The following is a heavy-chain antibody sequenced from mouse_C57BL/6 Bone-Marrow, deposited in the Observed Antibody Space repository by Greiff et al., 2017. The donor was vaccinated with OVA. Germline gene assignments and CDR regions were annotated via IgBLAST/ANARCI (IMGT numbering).Heavy chain of an antibody. J-gene: IGHJ4*01. CDR2: TFYSGIT. D-gene: IGHD2-3*01. CDR1: GFSINSDCY. Sequence: EVQLQESGPSLVRPSQTLSLTCTVTGFSINSDCYWIWIRQFPGNKLEYIGYTFYSGITYYNPSLESRTYITRDTSKNQFSLKLSSVTTEDTATYYCARASYDGYYDYAMDYWGQGTSVTVSA. CDR3: ARASYDGYYDYAMDY. V-gene: IGHV3-3*01.